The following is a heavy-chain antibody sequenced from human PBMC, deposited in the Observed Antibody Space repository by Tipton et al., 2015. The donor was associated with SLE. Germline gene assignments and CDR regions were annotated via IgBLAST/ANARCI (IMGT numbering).Heavy chain of an antibody. V-gene: IGHV3-23*01. CDR3: AKHAGSVYGSEYVDS. J-gene: IGHJ4*02. CDR2: ITGGGGDT. Sequence: SLRLSCTASGFTFTNYNIQWVRQAPGKGPQWISLITGGGGDTYYADSLKGRFTISRDNSKNTLYLQMSSLRDDDTAVYSCAKHAGSVYGSEYVDSWGQGTLVTVSS. D-gene: IGHD5/OR15-5a*01. CDR1: GFTFTNYN.